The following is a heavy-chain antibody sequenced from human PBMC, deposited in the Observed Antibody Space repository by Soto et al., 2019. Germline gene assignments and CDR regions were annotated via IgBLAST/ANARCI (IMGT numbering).Heavy chain of an antibody. V-gene: IGHV3-66*01. J-gene: IGHJ6*02. Sequence: GASLRLSCAASGFDASVNFMTWVRQAPGKGLEWVSAINNAGTTFYADSVKGRFTISRDDSKNTLFLQMNSLRVEDTAMYYCVRENYYYGMDVWGQGTVVTVSS. CDR2: INNAGTT. CDR1: GFDASVNF. CDR3: VRENYYYGMDV.